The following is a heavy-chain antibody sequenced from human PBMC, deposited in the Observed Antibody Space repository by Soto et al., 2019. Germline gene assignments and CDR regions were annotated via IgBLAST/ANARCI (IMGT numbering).Heavy chain of an antibody. J-gene: IGHJ4*02. CDR3: AARAVAAPR. CDR1: GFTVGNYY. V-gene: IGHV3-66*01. CDR2: IYSGGRT. Sequence: EVQLVESGGGLVQPGGSLRLSCAASGFTVGNYYMNWVRQAPGKGLEWVSVIYSGGRTDYADSVKGRFTISRDSSKNTLFLQMNSLRAEDTAIYYCAARAVAAPRWGQGTLVTVSS. D-gene: IGHD6-19*01.